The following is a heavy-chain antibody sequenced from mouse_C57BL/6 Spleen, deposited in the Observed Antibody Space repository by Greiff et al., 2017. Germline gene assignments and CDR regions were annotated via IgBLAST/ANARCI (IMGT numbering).Heavy chain of an antibody. CDR2: ISSGGDYN. CDR1: GFTFSSYA. Sequence: EVKLVESGEGLVKPGGSLKLSCAASGFTFSSYAMSWVRQTPEKRLGWVAYISSGGDYNYYAATVKGRFTISRDNARNTLYLQMSMLKSEDTAMYYCTRSSNTGYFDVWGTGTTVTVSS. CDR3: TRSSNTGYFDV. V-gene: IGHV5-9-1*02. D-gene: IGHD2-5*01. J-gene: IGHJ1*03.